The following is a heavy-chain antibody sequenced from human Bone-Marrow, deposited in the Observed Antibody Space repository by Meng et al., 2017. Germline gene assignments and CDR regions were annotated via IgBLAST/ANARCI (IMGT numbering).Heavy chain of an antibody. CDR1: GFTFSSHS. D-gene: IGHD3-9*01. J-gene: IGHJ6*02. CDR2: ISSSSSYI. CDR3: ARDGRGAYDILTGYYPGDYYYGMDV. Sequence: GGPLTLLCAASGFTFSSHSMNWVRQAPGKGLEWVSSISSSSSYIYYADSVKARFTISRDNAKNSLYLQMNSLRAEDTAVYYCARDGRGAYDILTGYYPGDYYYGMDVWGQGTTVTVSS. V-gene: IGHV3-21*01.